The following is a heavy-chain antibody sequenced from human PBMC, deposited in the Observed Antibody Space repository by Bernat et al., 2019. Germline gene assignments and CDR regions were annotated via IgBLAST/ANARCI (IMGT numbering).Heavy chain of an antibody. CDR3: ARTTYYYDRWFDP. V-gene: IGHV3-66*01. CDR1: GFTVSSNY. Sequence: EVQLVESGGGLVQPGGSLRLSCAASGFTVSSNYMCWVRQAPGKGLEWVSVIYSGGSTYYADSVKGRFTISRDNSKNTLYLQMNSLRAEDTAVYYCARTTYYYDRWFDPWGQGTLVTVSS. CDR2: IYSGGST. D-gene: IGHD3-22*01. J-gene: IGHJ5*02.